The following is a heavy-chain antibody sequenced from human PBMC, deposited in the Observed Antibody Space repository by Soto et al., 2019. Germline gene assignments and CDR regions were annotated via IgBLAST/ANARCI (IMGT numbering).Heavy chain of an antibody. Sequence: QVQLQESGPGLVKPSQTLSLTCTVSGGSISSGGYYWSWIRQHPGKGLEWIGYIYYSGSTYYNPSLKIRVTISVDTSKNQFSLKLSSVTAADTAVYYCAREPYYDSKRCAFDIWGQGTMVTVSS. V-gene: IGHV4-31*03. CDR1: GGSISSGGYY. CDR3: AREPYYDSKRCAFDI. J-gene: IGHJ3*02. D-gene: IGHD3-22*01. CDR2: IYYSGST.